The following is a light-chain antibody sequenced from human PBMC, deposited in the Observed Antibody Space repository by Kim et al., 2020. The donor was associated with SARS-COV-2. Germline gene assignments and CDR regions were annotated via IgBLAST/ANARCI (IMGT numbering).Light chain of an antibody. CDR3: QSWGV. J-gene: IGLJ3*02. Sequence: AAQGAPVKHTRTVNSGNSSNATGRHQQEAEKGPRYLMKVNNDGSQRKGDGIPDRFSGSSSGAERYLTISSLQSVDEADYYCQSWGVFGGGTQLTVL. V-gene: IGLV4-69*01. CDR2: VNNDGSQ. CDR1: SGNSSNA.